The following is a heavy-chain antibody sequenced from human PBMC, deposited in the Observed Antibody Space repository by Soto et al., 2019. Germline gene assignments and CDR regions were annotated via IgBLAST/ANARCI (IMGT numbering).Heavy chain of an antibody. V-gene: IGHV3-21*01. CDR1: GFNFNSYT. D-gene: IGHD2-15*01. Sequence: GSLRLSCAASGFNFNSYTINWVRQAPGKRLEWLSSISSSGYIFSTDSVRGRFTISRDNAKNSVYLQINSLRAEDTAVYFCARECSGASCSPGLHVWGQESTVTVS. CDR3: ARECSGASCSPGLHV. CDR2: ISSSGYI. J-gene: IGHJ6*02.